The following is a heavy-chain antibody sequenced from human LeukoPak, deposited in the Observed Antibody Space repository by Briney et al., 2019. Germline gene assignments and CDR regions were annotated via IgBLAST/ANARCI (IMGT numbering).Heavy chain of an antibody. CDR2: IYYSGST. V-gene: IGHV4-39*07. CDR3: ARVPIRTDAFDI. Sequence: SETLSLTCTVSGGSISSSSYYWGWIRQPPGKGLEWIGSIYYSGSTYYNPSLKSRVTISVDTSKNQFSLKLSSVTAADTAVYYCARVPIRTDAFDIWGQGTMVTVSS. J-gene: IGHJ3*02. CDR1: GGSISSSSYY.